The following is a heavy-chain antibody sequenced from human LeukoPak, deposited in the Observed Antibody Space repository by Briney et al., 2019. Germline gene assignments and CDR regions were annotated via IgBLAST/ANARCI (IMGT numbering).Heavy chain of an antibody. CDR2: IKSKTDGGTT. D-gene: IGHD3-3*01. Sequence: GGPLRLSCAASGFTFSNAWMSWVRQAPGKGLEWVGRIKSKTDGGTTDYAAPVKGRFTISRDDSKNTLYLQMNSLKTEDTAVYYCTTDLPILTYYDFWSGYYRASPFDYWGQGTLVTVSS. CDR3: TTDLPILTYYDFWSGYYRASPFDY. CDR1: GFTFSNAW. V-gene: IGHV3-15*01. J-gene: IGHJ4*02.